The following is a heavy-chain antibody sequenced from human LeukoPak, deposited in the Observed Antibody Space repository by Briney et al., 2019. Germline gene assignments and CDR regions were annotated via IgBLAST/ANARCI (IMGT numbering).Heavy chain of an antibody. Sequence: PGGSLRLSCAASGFTFSSYGMHWVRQAPGKGLEWVAFIRYDGSNKYYADSVKGRFTISRDNSKNTLYLQMNSLRAEDTAVYYCAKDMYGYCTSTSCYACDYWGQGSLVTVSS. J-gene: IGHJ4*02. V-gene: IGHV3-30*02. D-gene: IGHD2-2*01. CDR3: AKDMYGYCTSTSCYACDY. CDR2: IRYDGSNK. CDR1: GFTFSSYG.